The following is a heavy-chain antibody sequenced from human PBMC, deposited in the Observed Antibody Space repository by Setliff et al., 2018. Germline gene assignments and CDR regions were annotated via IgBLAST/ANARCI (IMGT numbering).Heavy chain of an antibody. CDR3: ARVFYYGSGSYLYYFDS. J-gene: IGHJ4*02. Sequence: SETLSLTCTVSGGSISSSSHYWNWIRQPPGKGLEWIGYIFYSGSTNYNPSLKSRVTISVDTSKNQFSLKLSSVTAADTAVYYCARVFYYGSGSYLYYFDSWGQGTLVTVSS. D-gene: IGHD3-10*01. V-gene: IGHV4-61*01. CDR2: IFYSGST. CDR1: GGSISSSSHY.